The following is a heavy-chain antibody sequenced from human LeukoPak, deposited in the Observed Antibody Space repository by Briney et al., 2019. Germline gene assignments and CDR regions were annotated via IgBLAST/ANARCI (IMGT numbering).Heavy chain of an antibody. CDR2: ISSSSSYI. V-gene: IGHV3-21*01. CDR3: ARGVVLDWLLTHYYMDV. Sequence: PGGSLRLSCAASGFTFSSYSMNWVRQAPGKGLEWVSSISSSSSYIYYADSVKGRFTISRDNAKNSLYLQMNSLRAEDTAVYYCARGVVLDWLLTHYYMDVWGEGTTVTVSS. D-gene: IGHD3/OR15-3a*01. J-gene: IGHJ6*03. CDR1: GFTFSSYS.